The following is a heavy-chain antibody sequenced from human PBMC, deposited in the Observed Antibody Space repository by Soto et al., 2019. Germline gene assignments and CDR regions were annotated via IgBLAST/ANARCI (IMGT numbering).Heavy chain of an antibody. CDR3: ATEISVVAATATGAPWFDP. V-gene: IGHV3-30*03. CDR1: GFTFSSYG. J-gene: IGHJ5*02. CDR2: ISYDGSNK. D-gene: IGHD2-15*01. Sequence: HPGGSLRLSCAASGFTFSSYGMHWVRQAPGKGLEWVAVISYDGSNKYYADSVKGRFTISRDNSKNTLYLQMNSLRAEDTAVYYCATEISVVAATATGAPWFDPWGQGTLVTVSS.